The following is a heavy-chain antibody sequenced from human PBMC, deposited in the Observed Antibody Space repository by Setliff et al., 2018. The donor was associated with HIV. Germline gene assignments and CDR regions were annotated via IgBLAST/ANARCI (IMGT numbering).Heavy chain of an antibody. D-gene: IGHD6-6*01. CDR2: INVGNDNT. Sequence: ASVKVSCKASGYTFTDYYIHWVRQAPGQRLEWMGWINVGNDNTKYSQTLQGRVTIARDTSASTAYMELSSLRSEDTAVYYCARGHSSSAYDAYDIWGQGTMVTVSS. CDR3: ARGHSSSAYDAYDI. J-gene: IGHJ3*02. CDR1: GYTFTDYY. V-gene: IGHV1-3*01.